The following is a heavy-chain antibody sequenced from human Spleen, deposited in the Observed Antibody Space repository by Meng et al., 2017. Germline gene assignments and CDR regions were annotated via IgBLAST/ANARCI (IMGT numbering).Heavy chain of an antibody. D-gene: IGHD4-11*01. CDR3: ARGPTTMAHDFDY. Sequence: QGQRKEWGAGLLKPSETLSLPCVVSGGSFSDYYWSWIRQPPGKGLEWIGEINHSGSTNYNPSLESRATISVDTSQSNLSLKLSSVTAADSAVYYCARGPTTMAHDFDYWGQGTLVTVSS. J-gene: IGHJ4*02. CDR2: INHSGST. V-gene: IGHV4-34*01. CDR1: GGSFSDYY.